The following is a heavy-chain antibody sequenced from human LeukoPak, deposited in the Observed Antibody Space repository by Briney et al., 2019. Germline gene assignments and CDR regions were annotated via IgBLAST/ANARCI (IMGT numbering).Heavy chain of an antibody. Sequence: GGSLRLSCAGSGGFTFSGFGMHWVRQAPGKGLEWVSSITSSSSYIYYADSVKGRFTISRDNAKNSLYLQMNSLRVEDTAVYYCARHVVAVGFDYWGQGTLVTVSS. V-gene: IGHV3-21*01. D-gene: IGHD3-22*01. J-gene: IGHJ4*02. CDR2: ITSSSSYI. CDR1: GGFTFSGFG. CDR3: ARHVVAVGFDY.